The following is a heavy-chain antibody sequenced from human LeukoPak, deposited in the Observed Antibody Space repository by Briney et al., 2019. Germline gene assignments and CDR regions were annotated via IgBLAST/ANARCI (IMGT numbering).Heavy chain of an antibody. CDR1: GGSISSYY. CDR2: IYYSGST. D-gene: IGHD3-22*01. CDR3: ARVASRGYYYYVDY. J-gene: IGHJ4*02. Sequence: SETLSLTCTVSGGSISSYYWSWIRQPPGKGLEWIGYIYYSGSTNYNPSLKSRVTISVDTSKNQFSLKLSSVPAADTAVYYCARVASRGYYYYVDYWGQGTLVTVSS. V-gene: IGHV4-59*01.